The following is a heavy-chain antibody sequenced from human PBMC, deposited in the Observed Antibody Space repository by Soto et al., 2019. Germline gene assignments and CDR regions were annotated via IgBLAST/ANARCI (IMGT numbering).Heavy chain of an antibody. CDR1: GDTFSSYS. CDR2: IIPVSGKI. D-gene: IGHD2-15*01. CDR3: ASRYCNGGSCQSRYYYGMDV. V-gene: IGHV1-69*13. J-gene: IGHJ6*02. Sequence: GASVKVSCKASGDTFSSYSISWVLQAPGQGLEWVGGIIPVSGKINSAQKFQGRVTITADEFTSTVYMELSSLRSEDTAVYFCASRYCNGGSCQSRYYYGMDVWGQGTTVTVSS.